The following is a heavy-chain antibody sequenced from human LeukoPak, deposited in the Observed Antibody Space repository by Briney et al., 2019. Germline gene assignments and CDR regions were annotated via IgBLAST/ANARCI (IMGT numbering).Heavy chain of an antibody. V-gene: IGHV3-53*01. J-gene: IGHJ4*02. CDR3: ARGLGYGSGPVDH. CDR2: IYSDGTT. CDR1: GFTVSTNY. Sequence: PGGSLVLSCAASGFTVSTNYMTWVRQAPGKGLEWVSVIYSDGTTYYADSVKGRFTISRDNSKNTVYLQMNSLRAEDTAVYYCARGLGYGSGPVDHWGQGTLVTLSS. D-gene: IGHD3-10*01.